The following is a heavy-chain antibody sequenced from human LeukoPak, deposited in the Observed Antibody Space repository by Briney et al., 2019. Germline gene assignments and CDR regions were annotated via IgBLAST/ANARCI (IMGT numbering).Heavy chain of an antibody. V-gene: IGHV4-38-2*02. CDR1: GYSITSGFY. CDR3: ARQSGSYDS. CDR2: IYHSGSR. J-gene: IGHJ5*01. D-gene: IGHD1-26*01. Sequence: SETLSLTCTVSGYSITSGFYWAWIRQSPGKGLEWIGNIYHSGSRYYYPSLKSRATISLDTSRNQFSLQLTSVTAADTAVYFCARQSGSYDSWGQGALVTVSS.